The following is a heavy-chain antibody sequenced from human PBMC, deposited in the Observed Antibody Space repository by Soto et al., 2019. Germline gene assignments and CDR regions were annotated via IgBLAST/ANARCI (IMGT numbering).Heavy chain of an antibody. D-gene: IGHD2-15*01. Sequence: GGSLRLSCAASSSTFSHTWMSWVRQAPGKGLEWVGRIKSITDGGTIDYAAPVKGRFTISRDDSKNTLYLQMDSLKTEDTAVYFCTSMRADSMKPGALDYWGQGALVTVSS. CDR3: TSMRADSMKPGALDY. V-gene: IGHV3-15*07. CDR1: SSTFSHTW. CDR2: IKSITDGGTI. J-gene: IGHJ4*02.